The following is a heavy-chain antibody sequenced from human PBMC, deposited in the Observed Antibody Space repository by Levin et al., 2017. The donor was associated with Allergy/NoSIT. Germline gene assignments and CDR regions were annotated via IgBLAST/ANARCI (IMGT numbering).Heavy chain of an antibody. D-gene: IGHD3-16*01. CDR2: FDPEDGET. CDR3: ATFLPWPAAGWGGPDAFDS. J-gene: IGHJ3*02. Sequence: ASVKVSCKVSGYTLTELSMHWVRQAPGKGLEWMGGFDPEDGETIYAQKFQGRVTMTEDTSTDTAYMELSSLRSEDTAVYYCATFLPWPAAGWGGPDAFDSWGQGTMVTVSS. V-gene: IGHV1-24*01. CDR1: GYTLTELS.